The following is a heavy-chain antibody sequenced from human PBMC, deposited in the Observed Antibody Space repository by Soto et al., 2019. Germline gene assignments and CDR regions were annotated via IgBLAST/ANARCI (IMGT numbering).Heavy chain of an antibody. CDR3: ARAEAWNSIYWLDT. Sequence: QVQLVQSGAEVKKPGASVKVSCKASGYNFITYDINWVRQAPGQGLEWMGWVNAHSGQTEFAQKFQGRLTMTTNPSITTAYMELSSLRSDDTPIYYCARAEAWNSIYWLDTWGQGTLVTVAS. CDR2: VNAHSGQT. D-gene: IGHD1-1*01. V-gene: IGHV1-8*01. CDR1: GYNFITYD. J-gene: IGHJ5*02.